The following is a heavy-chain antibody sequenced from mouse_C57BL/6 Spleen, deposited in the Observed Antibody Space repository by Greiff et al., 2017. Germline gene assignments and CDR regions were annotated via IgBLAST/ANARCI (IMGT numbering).Heavy chain of an antibody. D-gene: IGHD1-1*01. Sequence: QVQLKQSGAELVKPGASVKLSCKASGYTFTSYWMQWVKQRPGQGLEWIGEIDPSDSYTNYNQKFKGKATLTVDTSSSTAYMQLSSLTSEDSAVYYCARDTTVVDYWGQGTTLTVSS. CDR1: GYTFTSYW. J-gene: IGHJ2*01. CDR3: ARDTTVVDY. CDR2: IDPSDSYT. V-gene: IGHV1-50*01.